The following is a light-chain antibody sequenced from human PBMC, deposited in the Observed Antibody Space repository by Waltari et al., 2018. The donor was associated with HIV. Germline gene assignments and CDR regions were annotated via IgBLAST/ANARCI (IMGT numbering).Light chain of an antibody. Sequence: QSALTQPPSASGSPGQSVTIPCTGTSSDVGGYNYVSWYHKHPGKAPKLMIYEVTKRPSGVPDRFSGSKSGNTASLTVSGLQAEDEADYYCSSYAGSSNLRVFGGGTKLTVL. V-gene: IGLV2-8*01. CDR1: SSDVGGYNY. J-gene: IGLJ2*01. CDR3: SSYAGSSNLRV. CDR2: EVT.